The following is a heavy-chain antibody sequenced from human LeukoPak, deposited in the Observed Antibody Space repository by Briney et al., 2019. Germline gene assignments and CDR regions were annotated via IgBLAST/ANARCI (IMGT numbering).Heavy chain of an antibody. Sequence: QPGGSLRLSCTVSGFTFSNYDMHWVRRVTGGGVVWVSTIGIDSDPNYPSSVKGRFTISRENVKNPLYLQMNSVSAGDTAMYYCARANRGFGLDFDMWGQGTMVIVSS. V-gene: IGHV3-13*05. J-gene: IGHJ3*02. CDR1: GFTFSNYD. D-gene: IGHD7-27*01. CDR3: ARANRGFGLDFDM. CDR2: IGIDSDP.